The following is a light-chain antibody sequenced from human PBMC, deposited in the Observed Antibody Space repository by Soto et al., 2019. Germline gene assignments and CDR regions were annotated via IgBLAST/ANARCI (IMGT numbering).Light chain of an antibody. CDR3: QQYGSSPVT. Sequence: DILFTESSCTRCLSPGERVTLSCRASLNFGSNYLAWYQQRPGQAPRLLIYGASSRATGIPDRFSGSGSGTDFTLTISRLEPEDFAVYYCQQYGSSPVTFGQGTRLAI. CDR1: LNFGSNY. V-gene: IGKV3-20*01. J-gene: IGKJ5*01. CDR2: GAS.